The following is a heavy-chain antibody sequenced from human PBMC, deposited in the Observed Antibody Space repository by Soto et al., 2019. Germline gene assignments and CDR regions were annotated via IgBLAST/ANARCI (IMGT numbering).Heavy chain of an antibody. J-gene: IGHJ4*02. CDR2: INHSGST. CDR3: ARGLRVRGVPLPFDY. Sequence: QVQLQQWGAGLLKPSETLSLTCAVYGGSLSGYYWSWSRQPPGQGLEWSGEINHSGSTNYNMSLKSRVTKSVNTSTNQFSLKLGSVTAADTAGYYCARGLRVRGVPLPFDYWGQGTLVTVSS. CDR1: GGSLSGYY. V-gene: IGHV4-34*01. D-gene: IGHD3-10*01.